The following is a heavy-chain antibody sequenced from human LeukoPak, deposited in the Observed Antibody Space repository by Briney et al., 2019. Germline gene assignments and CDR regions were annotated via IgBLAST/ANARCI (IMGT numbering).Heavy chain of an antibody. CDR3: AREEDCSGGICYLGNAFDI. J-gene: IGHJ3*02. CDR1: GFSFSSYA. Sequence: GGSLRLSCAASGFSFSSYAMHWVRQAPGKGLEWVAVISYDGSNKYYADSVKGRFTISRDSSKNTLFLRMHILRAEDTAVYYCAREEDCSGGICYLGNAFDIWGQGTMVTVSS. V-gene: IGHV3-30-3*01. CDR2: ISYDGSNK. D-gene: IGHD2-15*01.